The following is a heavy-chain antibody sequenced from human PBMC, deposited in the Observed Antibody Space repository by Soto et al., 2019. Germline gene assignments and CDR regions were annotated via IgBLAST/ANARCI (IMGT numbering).Heavy chain of an antibody. J-gene: IGHJ4*02. Sequence: QVQLQESGPGLVKPSGTLSLTCAVSGGSISSSNWWSWVRQPPGTGLEWIGEIYHSGSTNYNPSLKSRVTKSVDKSKNQFSLKLSSVTAADTAVYYCARVGGGYSYGFSDWGQGTLVTVSS. V-gene: IGHV4-4*02. CDR1: GGSISSSNW. CDR2: IYHSGST. D-gene: IGHD5-18*01. CDR3: ARVGGGYSYGFSD.